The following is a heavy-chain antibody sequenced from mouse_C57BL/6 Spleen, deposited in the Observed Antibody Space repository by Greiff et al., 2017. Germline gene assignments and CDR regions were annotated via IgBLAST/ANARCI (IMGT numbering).Heavy chain of an antibody. CDR1: GYTFTTYP. D-gene: IGHD1-1*01. Sequence: QVQLKESGAELVKPGASVKMSCKASGYTFTTYPIEWMKQNHGKSLEWIGNFHPYNDDTKYNEKFKGKATLTVEKSSSTVYLELSRLTSDDSAVYYCARRGSSYWYFDVWGTGTTVTGSS. CDR3: ARRGSSYWYFDV. V-gene: IGHV1-47*01. J-gene: IGHJ1*03. CDR2: FHPYNDDT.